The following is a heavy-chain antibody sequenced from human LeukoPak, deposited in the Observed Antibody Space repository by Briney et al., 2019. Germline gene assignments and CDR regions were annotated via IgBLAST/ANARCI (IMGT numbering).Heavy chain of an antibody. CDR3: ARAVVYYAGTPLFDY. Sequence: SQTLSLTCTVSGGSISSGPYYWAWIRQHPGKGLEWIGYIFYAGTPYYNPSLKSRVPISAAPSKTQFSLRLSSVTAADTAVYYCARAVVYYAGTPLFDYWGQGTLVTVSS. CDR2: IFYAGTP. CDR1: GGSISSGPYY. D-gene: IGHD4-23*01. V-gene: IGHV4-31*03. J-gene: IGHJ4*02.